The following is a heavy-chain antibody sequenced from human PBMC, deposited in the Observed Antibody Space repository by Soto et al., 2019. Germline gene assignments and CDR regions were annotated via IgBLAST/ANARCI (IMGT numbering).Heavy chain of an antibody. Sequence: GGSLRLSCTASGFTLSYYWMHWVRQAPGKGLVWVSRINSDGSTTNYADSVKGRFTISRDNAKNALYLEMNSLRAEDTAVYYCANFYSGSYSTYWGQGTLVTVSS. CDR1: GFTLSYYW. CDR3: ANFYSGSYSTY. D-gene: IGHD1-26*01. CDR2: INSDGSTT. J-gene: IGHJ4*02. V-gene: IGHV3-74*01.